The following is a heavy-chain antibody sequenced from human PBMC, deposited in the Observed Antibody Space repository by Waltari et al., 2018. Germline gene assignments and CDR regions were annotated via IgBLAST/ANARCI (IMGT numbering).Heavy chain of an antibody. J-gene: IGHJ4*02. V-gene: IGHV3-23*01. CDR2: ISGSGGST. CDR3: ARDKRAFDY. CDR1: GFPFSSYA. Sequence: EVQLLESGGGLVQPGGSLRLSCAASGFPFSSYALGWVRQAPGKGLEWVSAISGSGGSTYYADSVKGRFTISRDNSKNTLYLQMNSLRAEDTAVYYCARDKRAFDYWGQGTLVTVSS.